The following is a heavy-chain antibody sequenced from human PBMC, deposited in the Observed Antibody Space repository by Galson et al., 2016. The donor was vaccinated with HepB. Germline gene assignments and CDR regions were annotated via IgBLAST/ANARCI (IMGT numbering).Heavy chain of an antibody. D-gene: IGHD2/OR15-2a*01. CDR3: AKRHEYCPPVGCSVDS. V-gene: IGHV3-30*18. Sequence: SLRLSCAASGFTFSQRGMHWVRQAPGKGLEWVAADSMDGRRKFYADSVKGRFTISRDNSNNMHFLQMSSLRVDDTAVYYCAKRHEYCPPVGCSVDSWGQGTRVTVSS. CDR2: DSMDGRRK. CDR1: GFTFSQRG. J-gene: IGHJ4*02.